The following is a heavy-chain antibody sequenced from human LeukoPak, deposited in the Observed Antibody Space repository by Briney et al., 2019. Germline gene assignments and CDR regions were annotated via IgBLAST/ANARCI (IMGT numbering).Heavy chain of an antibody. CDR1: GYTFTSYG. V-gene: IGHV1-18*01. Sequence: ASLKVSCKASGYTFTSYGISWVRQAPGQGLEWMGWISAYNGNTNYAQKLQGRVTMTRDKSKSTDYMELSSLRAEDTAIYYCARDNSVGDNAWWFDPWGQGTLVTVSS. J-gene: IGHJ5*02. CDR2: ISAYNGNT. D-gene: IGHD1-26*01. CDR3: ARDNSVGDNAWWFDP.